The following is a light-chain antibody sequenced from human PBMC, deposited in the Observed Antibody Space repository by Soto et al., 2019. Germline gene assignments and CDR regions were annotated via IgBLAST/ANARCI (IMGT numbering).Light chain of an antibody. V-gene: IGLV2-11*01. Sequence: QSALTQPRSVSGSPGQSVTISCTGTSSDVGVYSFVSWYQQQPGKAPKLMIYDVSQRPSGVPERFSGSRSGNTASLTISGLQAVDEADYYCCSYAATSVIFGGGTKVTVL. CDR3: CSYAATSVI. J-gene: IGLJ2*01. CDR2: DVS. CDR1: SSDVGVYSF.